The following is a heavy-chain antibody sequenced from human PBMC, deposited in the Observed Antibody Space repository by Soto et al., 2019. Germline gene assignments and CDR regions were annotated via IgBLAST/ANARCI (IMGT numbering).Heavy chain of an antibody. CDR2: IVVGSGNT. CDR1: GFTFTSSA. CDR3: AAEEAAAGNYYYYGMDV. V-gene: IGHV1-58*01. Sequence: SVKVSCKASGFTFTSSAVQWVRQARGQRLEWIGWIVVGSGNTNYAQKFQERVTITRDMSTSTAYMELSSLRSEDTAVYYCAAEEAAAGNYYYYGMDVWGQGTTVTVSS. D-gene: IGHD6-13*01. J-gene: IGHJ6*02.